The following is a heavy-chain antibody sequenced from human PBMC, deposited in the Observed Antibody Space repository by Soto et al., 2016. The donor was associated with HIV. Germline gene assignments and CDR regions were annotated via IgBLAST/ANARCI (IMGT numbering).Heavy chain of an antibody. D-gene: IGHD4-17*01. J-gene: IGHJ2*01. CDR2: IKQDGSEK. CDR3: ATYYGDYSRYFEL. Sequence: EVQLVESGGGLVRPGGSLRLSCEAPGFPFSSYWMSWVRQAPGKGLECVANIKQDGSEKYYVDSVKGRFTISRDNAKNSLFXQMNSLRAEDTAIYYCATYYGDYSRYFELVGPWHPGHCLL. CDR1: GFPFSSYW. V-gene: IGHV3-7*01.